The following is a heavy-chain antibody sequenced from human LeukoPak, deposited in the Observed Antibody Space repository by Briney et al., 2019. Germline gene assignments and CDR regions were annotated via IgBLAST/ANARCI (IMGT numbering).Heavy chain of an antibody. CDR1: GFTFSSYS. CDR3: ALQPAPYSSGGVDY. Sequence: EAGGSLRLSCAASGFTFSSYSMNWVRQAPGKGLEWVSSISSSSSYIYYADSVKGRFTISRDNSKNTLYLQMNSLRAEDTAVYYCALQPAPYSSGGVDYWGQGTLVTVSS. J-gene: IGHJ4*02. V-gene: IGHV3-21*04. CDR2: ISSSSSYI. D-gene: IGHD6-19*01.